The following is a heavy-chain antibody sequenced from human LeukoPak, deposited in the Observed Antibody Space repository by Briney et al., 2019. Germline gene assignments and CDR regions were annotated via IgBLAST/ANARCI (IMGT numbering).Heavy chain of an antibody. D-gene: IGHD2-8*01. CDR2: INAGNGNT. V-gene: IGHV1-3*01. CDR3: ARDRTIYCTNGVCPNDAFDI. J-gene: IGHJ3*02. Sequence: ASVKVSCKASGYTSTSYAMHWVRQAPGQRLEWMGWINAGNGNTKYSQKFQGRVTITRDTSASTAYMELSSLRSEDTAVYYCARDRTIYCTNGVCPNDAFDIWGQGTMVTVSS. CDR1: GYTSTSYA.